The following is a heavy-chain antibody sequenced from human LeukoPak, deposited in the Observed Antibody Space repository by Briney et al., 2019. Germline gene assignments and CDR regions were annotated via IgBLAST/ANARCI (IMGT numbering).Heavy chain of an antibody. CDR3: ASSLRWHKTKRFVH. Sequence: PGGSLRLSCAASGFTFSDYYMSWIRQAPGKGLEWVSYISSSGSTIYYADSVKGRFTISRDNAKNSLYLQMNSLRAEDTAVYYCASSLRWHKTKRFVHWGQGTLVTVSS. V-gene: IGHV3-11*04. J-gene: IGHJ4*02. CDR2: ISSSGSTI. CDR1: GFTFSDYY. D-gene: IGHD2-21*01.